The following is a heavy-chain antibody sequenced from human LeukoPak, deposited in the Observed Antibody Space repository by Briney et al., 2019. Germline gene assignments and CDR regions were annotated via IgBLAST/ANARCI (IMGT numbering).Heavy chain of an antibody. V-gene: IGHV1-18*01. CDR1: GYTFTSYG. CDR3: ARDRTKWLSVEAFDI. CDR2: ISAYNGNT. Sequence: ATVKVSCKASGYTFTSYGISWVRQAPGQGLEWMGWISAYNGNTNYARKLQGRVTMTTDTYTSTAYMELRSLRSDDTAVYYCARDRTKWLSVEAFDIWGQGTMVTVSS. J-gene: IGHJ3*02. D-gene: IGHD3-22*01.